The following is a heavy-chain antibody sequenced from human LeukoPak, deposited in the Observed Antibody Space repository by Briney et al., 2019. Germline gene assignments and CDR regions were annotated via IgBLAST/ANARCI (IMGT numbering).Heavy chain of an antibody. D-gene: IGHD2/OR15-2a*01. CDR2: IYYSGST. J-gene: IGHJ3*02. CDR1: GGSISSSSYY. CDR3: ARSLRNQIWYDAFDI. V-gene: IGHV4-39*01. Sequence: ASETLSLTCTVSGGSISSSSYYWGWIRQPPGKGLEWIGSIYYSGSTYYNPSLKSRVTISVDTSKNQFSLELSSVTAADTAVYYCARSLRNQIWYDAFDIWGQGTMVTVSS.